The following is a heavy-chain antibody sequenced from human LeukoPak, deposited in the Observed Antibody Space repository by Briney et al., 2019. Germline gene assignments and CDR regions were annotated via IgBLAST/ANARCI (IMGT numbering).Heavy chain of an antibody. CDR2: IYSGGST. Sequence: GGSLRLSCAASGFTFSSHAMSWVRQAPGKGLEWVSVIYSGGSTYYADSVKGRFTISRDNSKNTLYLQMNSLRAEDTAVYYCARVSYDFWSGYYPDYWGQGTLVTVSS. D-gene: IGHD3-3*01. J-gene: IGHJ4*02. V-gene: IGHV3-66*01. CDR1: GFTFSSHA. CDR3: ARVSYDFWSGYYPDY.